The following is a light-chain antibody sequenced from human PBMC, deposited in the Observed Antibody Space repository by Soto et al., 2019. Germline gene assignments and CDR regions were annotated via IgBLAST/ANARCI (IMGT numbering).Light chain of an antibody. CDR2: AAS. V-gene: IGKV1-16*02. CDR3: QQYYRYPLT. J-gene: IGKJ4*01. Sequence: DIQMTQSPSSLSASIGDSVTITCRASQAISTYLAWFQQKPGKAPQSLIYAASTLQSGVPSKISDSGSGTDFTLTIGSLKPGYFATYYCQQYYRYPLTFGGGSKVEIK. CDR1: QAISTY.